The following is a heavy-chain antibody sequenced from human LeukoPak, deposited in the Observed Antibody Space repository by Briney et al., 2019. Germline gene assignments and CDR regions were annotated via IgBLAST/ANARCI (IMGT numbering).Heavy chain of an antibody. Sequence: SETLSLTCAVYGGSFSGYYWSWIRQPPGKGLEWIGEINHSGSTSYNPSLKSRVTISVDTSKNQFSLKLSSVTAADTAVYYCAGLRKITIFGVVILNAFDIWGQGTMVTVSS. CDR3: AGLRKITIFGVVILNAFDI. CDR2: INHSGST. CDR1: GGSFSGYY. V-gene: IGHV4-34*01. D-gene: IGHD3-3*01. J-gene: IGHJ3*02.